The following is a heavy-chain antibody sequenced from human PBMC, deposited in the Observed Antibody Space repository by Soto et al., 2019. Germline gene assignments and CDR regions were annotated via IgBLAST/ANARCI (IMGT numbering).Heavy chain of an antibody. J-gene: IGHJ4*02. V-gene: IGHV3-74*01. Sequence: GGSLRLSCAASGFTFSKHWMHWVRQAPGKGLVWVSHIKTDGSFTRDADSVKGRFTISRDNARNTLYLQMNSLRAEDTAVYCCARDNNWSLDYWGQGTLVTVSS. D-gene: IGHD1-1*01. CDR3: ARDNNWSLDY. CDR2: IKTDGSFT. CDR1: GFTFSKHW.